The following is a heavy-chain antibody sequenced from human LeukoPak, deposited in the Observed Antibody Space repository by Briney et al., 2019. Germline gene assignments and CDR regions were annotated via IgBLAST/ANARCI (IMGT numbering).Heavy chain of an antibody. J-gene: IGHJ3*02. CDR3: ARFGVYDSSVSDGFDI. Sequence: VASVKVSCKASGYTFAGYYMHWVRQAPGQGLEWMGWINPNSGGTNYAQKFQGRVTMTRDTSISTAYMELSRLRSDDTAVYYCARFGVYDSSVSDGFDIWGQGTMVTVSS. D-gene: IGHD3-22*01. CDR1: GYTFAGYY. CDR2: INPNSGGT. V-gene: IGHV1-2*02.